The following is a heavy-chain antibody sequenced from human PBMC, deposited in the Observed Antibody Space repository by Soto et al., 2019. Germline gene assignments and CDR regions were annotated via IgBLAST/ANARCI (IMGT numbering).Heavy chain of an antibody. CDR3: ARGSYYYDSSGYYHY. D-gene: IGHD3-22*01. J-gene: IGHJ4*02. CDR2: VHHSGTT. Sequence: SETPSLTCTVSGGSISGFYWSWIRQSPGKEPEWIGYVHHSGTTNYNPSLKSRVTISVDTSKNQFSLKLSSVTAADTAVYYCARGSYYYDSSGYYHYWGQGTLVTVSS. V-gene: IGHV4-59*08. CDR1: GGSISGFY.